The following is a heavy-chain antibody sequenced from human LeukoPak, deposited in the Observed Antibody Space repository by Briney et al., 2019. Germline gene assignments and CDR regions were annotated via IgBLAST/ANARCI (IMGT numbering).Heavy chain of an antibody. CDR2: ISSSSSYI. CDR1: GFTFSSYS. CDR3: ARKLPIQLWSYDAFDI. V-gene: IGHV3-21*01. Sequence: PGGSLRLSRAASGFTFSSYSMNWVRQAPGKGLEWVSSISSSSSYIYYADSVKGRFTISRDNAKNSLYLQMNSLRAEDTAVYYCARKLPIQLWSYDAFDIWGQGTMVTVSS. D-gene: IGHD5-18*01. J-gene: IGHJ3*02.